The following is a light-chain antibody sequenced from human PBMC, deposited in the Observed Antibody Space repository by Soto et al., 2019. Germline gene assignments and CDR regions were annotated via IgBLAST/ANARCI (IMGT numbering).Light chain of an antibody. Sequence: QSVLTQPPSVSGAPGQRVPISCTGSSSNIGAGYDVHWYQQLPGTAPKLLIYGNSNRPSGVPDRFSGSKSGTSASLTITGLQAEDEAYYCCQSYDSSLSALFGGGTKLTVL. V-gene: IGLV1-40*01. CDR2: GNS. J-gene: IGLJ3*02. CDR1: SSNIGAGYD. CDR3: QSYDSSLSAL.